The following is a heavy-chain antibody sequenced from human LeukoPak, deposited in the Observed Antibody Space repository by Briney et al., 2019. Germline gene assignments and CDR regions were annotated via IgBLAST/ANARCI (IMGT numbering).Heavy chain of an antibody. CDR2: INHSGST. J-gene: IGHJ6*02. CDR3: ARGRPKALKYSSGWYGLYYGMDV. Sequence: SETLSLTCTVSGGSISSYYWSWIRQPPGKGLEWIGEINHSGSTNYNPSLKSRVTISVDTSKNQFSLKLSSVTAADTAVYYCARGRPKALKYSSGWYGLYYGMDVWGQGTTVTVSS. V-gene: IGHV4-34*01. D-gene: IGHD6-19*01. CDR1: GGSISSYY.